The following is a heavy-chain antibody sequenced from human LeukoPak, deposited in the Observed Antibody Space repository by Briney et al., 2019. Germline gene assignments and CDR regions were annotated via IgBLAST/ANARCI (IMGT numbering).Heavy chain of an antibody. D-gene: IGHD2-8*01. CDR2: IYQSGST. CDR3: ARTLQDARGFGMDV. J-gene: IGHJ6*02. Sequence: SETLSLTCAVSGYSISSSHWWAWIRQPPGEGLEWIGNIYQSGSTSYNPSLKSRVTMSVDTSKNQFSLKLSSVTAVDTAVYYCARTLQDARGFGMDVWGQGTTVTVSS. CDR1: GYSISSSHW. V-gene: IGHV4-28*01.